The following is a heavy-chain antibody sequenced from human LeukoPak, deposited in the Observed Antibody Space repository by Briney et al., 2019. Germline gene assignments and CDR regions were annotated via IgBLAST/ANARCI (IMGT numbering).Heavy chain of an antibody. J-gene: IGHJ4*02. CDR2: IIPIFGTA. Sequence: ASVKVSCKASVGTFSSYAISWVRQAPGQGLEWMGGIIPIFGTANYAQKFQGRVTITADESTSTAYMELSSLRSEDTAVYYCAREGLEMATNSHPSPLYYFDYWGQGTLVTVSS. CDR3: AREGLEMATNSHPSPLYYFDY. D-gene: IGHD5-24*01. V-gene: IGHV1-69*13. CDR1: VGTFSSYA.